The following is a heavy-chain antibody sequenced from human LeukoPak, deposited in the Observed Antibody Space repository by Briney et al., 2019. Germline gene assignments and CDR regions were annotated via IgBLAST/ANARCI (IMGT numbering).Heavy chain of an antibody. J-gene: IGHJ4*02. D-gene: IGHD3-22*01. Sequence: PGGSLILSCAASGFTFSSYAMSWVRQAPGKGLEWVSGIGAGGRSTYYADSVKGRFTISRDNSKNTLYLQMNSLRAEDTAVYYCAKGGAYYYDSSGYYNYWGQGTLVTVSS. CDR1: GFTFSSYA. V-gene: IGHV3-23*01. CDR3: AKGGAYYYDSSGYYNY. CDR2: IGAGGRST.